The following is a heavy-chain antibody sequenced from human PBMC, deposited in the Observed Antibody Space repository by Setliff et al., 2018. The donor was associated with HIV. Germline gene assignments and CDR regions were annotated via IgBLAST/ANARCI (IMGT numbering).Heavy chain of an antibody. CDR1: GGSISSSNYY. CDR2: IYYSGST. D-gene: IGHD1-26*01. J-gene: IGHJ4*02. V-gene: IGHV4-39*07. CDR3: ARGHGVYSGSYLAVYFDY. Sequence: PSETLSLTCTVSGGSISSSNYYWGWIRQPPGKGPEWIGSIYYSGSTYDNPSLKSRFTISVDMSKNQVSLKVISVTAADTAVYYCARGHGVYSGSYLAVYFDYWGQGTLVTVSS.